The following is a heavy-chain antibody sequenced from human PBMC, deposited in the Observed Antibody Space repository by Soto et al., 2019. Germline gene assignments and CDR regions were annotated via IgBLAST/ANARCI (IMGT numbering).Heavy chain of an antibody. CDR3: ARGYDILTFDY. CDR1: GGSISSGGYY. CDR2: IYYSGST. J-gene: IGHJ4*02. Sequence: TLSLTCTVSGGSISSGGYYWSWIRQHPGKGLEWIGYIYYSGSTYYNPSLKSRVTISVDTSKNQFSLKLSSVTAADTAVYYCARGYDILTFDYWGQGPLVTVSS. V-gene: IGHV4-31*03. D-gene: IGHD3-9*01.